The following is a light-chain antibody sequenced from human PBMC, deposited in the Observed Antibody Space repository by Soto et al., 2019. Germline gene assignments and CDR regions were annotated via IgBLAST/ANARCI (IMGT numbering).Light chain of an antibody. Sequence: DIQLTQSPSSLSASVGDTVTITCRASQSISTYLNWWQHKPGTAPRLLISSGSNLHTGVPSSFSGSGSGAAVTLAIRSLQPEDSATYFCQQNFNIILTVGGATKVEIK. CDR1: QSISTY. CDR3: QQNFNIILT. J-gene: IGKJ4*01. CDR2: SGS. V-gene: IGKV1-39*01.